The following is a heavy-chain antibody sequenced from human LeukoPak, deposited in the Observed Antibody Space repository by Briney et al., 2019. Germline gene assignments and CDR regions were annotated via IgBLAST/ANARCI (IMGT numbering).Heavy chain of an antibody. Sequence: ASVKVSCKVSGYTLTKLSMHWVRQAPGKGLEWMGGFDPEDGETIYAQKFQGRVTMTEDTSTDTAYMELSSLRSEDTAVYYCATLTTHIVVVPAAIRRGYYYYGMDVWGQGTTVTVSS. CDR3: ATLTTHIVVVPAAIRRGYYYYGMDV. V-gene: IGHV1-24*01. J-gene: IGHJ6*02. CDR1: GYTLTKLS. D-gene: IGHD2-2*02. CDR2: FDPEDGET.